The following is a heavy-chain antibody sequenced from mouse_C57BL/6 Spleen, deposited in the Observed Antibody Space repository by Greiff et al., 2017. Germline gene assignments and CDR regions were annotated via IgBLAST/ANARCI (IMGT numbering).Heavy chain of an antibody. CDR1: GFTFSNYW. D-gene: IGHD2-4*01. CDR3: TRNDYDWYFEV. CDR2: IRLKSDNYAT. V-gene: IGHV6-3*01. Sequence: EVKLMESGGGLMQPGGSMKLSCVASGFTFSNYWMNWVRQSPEKGLEWVAQIRLKSDNYATHYAESVKGRFTISRDDSKSSVYLQMNNLRAEDTGIYYCTRNDYDWYFEVWGTGTTVTVSS. J-gene: IGHJ1*03.